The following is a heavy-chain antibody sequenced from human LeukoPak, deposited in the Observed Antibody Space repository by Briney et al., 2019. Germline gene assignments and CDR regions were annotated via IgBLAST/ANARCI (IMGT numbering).Heavy chain of an antibody. CDR1: GGSISSYY. J-gene: IGHJ5*02. CDR2: TYDSGST. Sequence: SQTLSLTCTVSGGSISSYYWNWIRQPPGKGLEWIGYTYDSGSTNYNPSLKSRVTISVDTSKNQFSLKLSSVTAADTAVYYCARDLSRDGYNYDWFDPWGQGTLVTVSS. D-gene: IGHD5-24*01. CDR3: ARDLSRDGYNYDWFDP. V-gene: IGHV4-59*01.